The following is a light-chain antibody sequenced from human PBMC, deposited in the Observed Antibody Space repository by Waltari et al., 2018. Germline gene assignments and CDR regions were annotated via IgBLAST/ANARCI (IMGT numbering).Light chain of an antibody. CDR2: EVP. CDR1: NRAIGKYDL. Sequence: QSALTQPASVAGSPGQSITISCTGTNRAIGKYDLVPWYQQHPGKPPKLLLYEVPQRPSGVSNHFSGSKSGNPASLTISGLQPEDEANYYCCSFTDTSIWVFGGGTKLTVL. V-gene: IGLV2-23*02. CDR3: CSFTDTSIWV. J-gene: IGLJ3*02.